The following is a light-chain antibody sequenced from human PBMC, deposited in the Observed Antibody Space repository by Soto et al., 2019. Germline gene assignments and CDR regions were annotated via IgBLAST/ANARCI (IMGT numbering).Light chain of an antibody. CDR1: QSVLHSSNNQNY. CDR2: WAS. V-gene: IGKV4-1*01. J-gene: IGKJ2*01. Sequence: DIVMTQSPDSLAVSLGERATINCKSSQSVLHSSNNQNYLAWYQQKPGQPPKLLIYWASTRESGVPDRFSGSGSGTDFNLTISSLQAEDVAVYYCQQYLGFPYTFGQGTKLEF. CDR3: QQYLGFPYT.